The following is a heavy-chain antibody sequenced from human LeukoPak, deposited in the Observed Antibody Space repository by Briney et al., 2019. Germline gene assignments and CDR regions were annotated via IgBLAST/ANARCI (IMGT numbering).Heavy chain of an antibody. V-gene: IGHV3-48*01. CDR3: ARDVAVAGPYYFDY. D-gene: IGHD6-19*01. J-gene: IGHJ4*02. Sequence: PGGSLRLSCAASGFTFSSYSMNWVRQAPGKGLEWVSYISSSSSTIYYADSVKGRFTISRDNAKNSLYLQMNSLRAEDTAVYYCARDVAVAGPYYFDYWGQGTLVTVSP. CDR2: ISSSSSTI. CDR1: GFTFSSYS.